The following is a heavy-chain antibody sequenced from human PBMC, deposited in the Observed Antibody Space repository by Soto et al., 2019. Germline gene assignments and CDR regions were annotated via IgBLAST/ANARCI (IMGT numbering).Heavy chain of an antibody. D-gene: IGHD5-18*01. J-gene: IGHJ5*02. CDR2: INWNGGST. Sequence: GGSLRLSCAASGFTFDDYGMSWVRQAPGKGLEWVSGINWNGGSTGYADSVKGRFTISRDNAKNSLYLQMNSLRAEDTALYHCAASIYSYGAFDPWGQGTLVTVSS. CDR3: AASIYSYGAFDP. V-gene: IGHV3-20*01. CDR1: GFTFDDYG.